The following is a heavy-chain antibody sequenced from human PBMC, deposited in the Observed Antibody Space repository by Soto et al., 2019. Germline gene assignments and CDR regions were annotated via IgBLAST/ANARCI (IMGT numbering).Heavy chain of an antibody. Sequence: GTLSLTCTVSGGSINDFYWSWIRQPPGKGLEWIGYIYYSGSTDYNPSLKGRVTISVDTSKNQFSLKLRSVTAADTAVYYCARVGGVAARTFDYWGQGTLVTVSS. J-gene: IGHJ4*02. CDR1: GGSINDFY. CDR2: IYYSGST. V-gene: IGHV4-59*01. D-gene: IGHD6-6*01. CDR3: ARVGGVAARTFDY.